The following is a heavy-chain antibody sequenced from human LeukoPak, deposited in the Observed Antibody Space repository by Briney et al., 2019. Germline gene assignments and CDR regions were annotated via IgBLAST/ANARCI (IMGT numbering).Heavy chain of an antibody. Sequence: ASVKVSCKASGYTFTGYYMHWVRQAPGQGLEWMGWINPKSGGSDYAQKFQGRLTMTRDTSISTAYMELSRLRSDDTAVYYCARDPPSMVRGVSTRELDYWGQGTLVTVSS. D-gene: IGHD3-10*01. CDR1: GYTFTGYY. CDR2: INPKSGGS. V-gene: IGHV1-2*02. J-gene: IGHJ4*02. CDR3: ARDPPSMVRGVSTRELDY.